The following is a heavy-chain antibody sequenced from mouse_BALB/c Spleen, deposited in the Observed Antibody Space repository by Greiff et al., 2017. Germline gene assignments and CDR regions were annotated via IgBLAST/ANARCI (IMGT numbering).Heavy chain of an antibody. V-gene: IGHV5-6-3*01. D-gene: IGHD2-1*01. CDR2: INSNGGST. CDR1: GFTFSSYG. CDR3: ARKRGDYGKGGYYAMDY. Sequence: EVKLMESGGGLVQPGGSLKLSCAASGFTFSSYGMSWVRQTPDKRLELVATINSNGGSTYYPDSVKGRFTISRDNAKNTLYLQMSSLKSDDTAMYYCARKRGDYGKGGYYAMDYWGQGTSVTVSS. J-gene: IGHJ4*01.